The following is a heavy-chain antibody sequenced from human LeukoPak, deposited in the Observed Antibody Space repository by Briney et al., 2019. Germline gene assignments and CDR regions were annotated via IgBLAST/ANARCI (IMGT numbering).Heavy chain of an antibody. J-gene: IGHJ6*03. CDR2: IYYSGST. Sequence: SETLSLTCTVSGGSISSSSYYWGWIRQPPGKGLEWIGYIYYSGSTNYNPSLKSRVTISVDTSKNQFSLKLSSVTAADTAVYYCARAGRWGYYYYYMDVWGKGTTVTISS. CDR3: ARAGRWGYYYYYMDV. CDR1: GGSISSSSYY. D-gene: IGHD1-26*01. V-gene: IGHV4-61*05.